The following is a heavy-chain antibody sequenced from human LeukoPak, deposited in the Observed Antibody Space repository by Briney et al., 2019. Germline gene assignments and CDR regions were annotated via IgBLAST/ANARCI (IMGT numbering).Heavy chain of an antibody. CDR1: GGSISSYY. V-gene: IGHV4-59*01. D-gene: IGHD4-11*01. CDR2: IYDSGST. J-gene: IGHJ4*02. Sequence: SETLSLTCTMSGGSISSYYWSWIRQPPGKGLEWIGYIYDSGSTNYNPSLKSRVTISVDTSKNQFSLKLSSVTAADTAVYYCAREGVTKYYFDYWGQGTLVTVSS. CDR3: AREGVTKYYFDY.